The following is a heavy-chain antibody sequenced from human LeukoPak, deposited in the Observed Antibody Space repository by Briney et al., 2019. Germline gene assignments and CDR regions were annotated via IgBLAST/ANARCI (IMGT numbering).Heavy chain of an antibody. CDR2: ISWNSGSI. CDR3: AKLSGSSPFDY. V-gene: IGHV3-9*01. CDR1: GFTFDDYA. D-gene: IGHD3-10*01. Sequence: GRSLRLSCAASGFTFDDYAMHWVRQAPGKGLEWVSGISWNSGSIGYADSVKGRFTISRDNAKNSLYLQMNSLRAEDTALYYCAKLSGSSPFDYWGQGTLVTVSS. J-gene: IGHJ4*02.